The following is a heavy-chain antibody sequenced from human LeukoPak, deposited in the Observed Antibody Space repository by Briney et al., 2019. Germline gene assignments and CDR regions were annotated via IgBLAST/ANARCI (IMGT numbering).Heavy chain of an antibody. CDR1: GFTFTTCA. D-gene: IGHD4-23*01. Sequence: GGSLRLSCAASGFTFTTCAMHWVRQAPGKGLEWVAYIRYDGNNKNYADSVKGRFTISRDNSKDMLYLQMNSLRPEDTAVYYCTKGDDYGANTRLPKFNWFDPWGQGTLVTVSS. CDR3: TKGDDYGANTRLPKFNWFDP. V-gene: IGHV3-30*02. J-gene: IGHJ5*02. CDR2: IRYDGNNK.